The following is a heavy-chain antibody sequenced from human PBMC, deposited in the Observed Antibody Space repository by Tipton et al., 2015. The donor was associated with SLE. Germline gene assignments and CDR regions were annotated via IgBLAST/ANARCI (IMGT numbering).Heavy chain of an antibody. V-gene: IGHV4-59*01. CDR1: GGSISSYY. Sequence: TLSLTCTVSGGSISSYYWSWIRQPPGKGLEWIGYIYYSGSTNYNPSLKSRVTISVDTSKNQFSLKLSSVTAADTAVYYCAREFGSMAGFDYWGQGTLVTVSS. J-gene: IGHJ4*02. CDR3: AREFGSMAGFDY. CDR2: IYYSGST. D-gene: IGHD6-19*01.